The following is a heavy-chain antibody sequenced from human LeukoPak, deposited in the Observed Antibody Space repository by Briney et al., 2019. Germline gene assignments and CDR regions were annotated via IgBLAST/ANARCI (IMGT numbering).Heavy chain of an antibody. CDR2: FDPEDGET. V-gene: IGHV1-24*01. Sequence: GASVKVSCKVSGYSLTELSMHWVRQAPGKGLEWMGGFDPEDGETIYAQKFQGRVTMTEDTSTDTAYMELCSLRSEDTAVYYCATDGGGFFDYWGQGTLVTVSS. J-gene: IGHJ4*02. CDR1: GYSLTELS. D-gene: IGHD2-15*01. CDR3: ATDGGGFFDY.